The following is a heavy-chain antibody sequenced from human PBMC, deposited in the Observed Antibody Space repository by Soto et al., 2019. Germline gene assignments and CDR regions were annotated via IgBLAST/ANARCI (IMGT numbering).Heavy chain of an antibody. CDR1: RYTFTDYW. J-gene: IGHJ6*02. D-gene: IGHD1-1*01. CDR3: ARHLSNFRYSYYAMDV. CDR2: IYPGDSDT. Sequence: PGESLTISCKGSRYTFTDYWIGWVRQLPGKGLEWTGLIYPGDSDTRYSPSFQGQVTITADKSTSTAYLQWNTLKASDTAMYYCARHLSNFRYSYYAMDVWGQGTTVTVSS. V-gene: IGHV5-51*01.